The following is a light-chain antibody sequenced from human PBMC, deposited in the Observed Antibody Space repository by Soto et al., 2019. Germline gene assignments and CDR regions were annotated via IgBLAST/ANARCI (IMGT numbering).Light chain of an antibody. CDR3: SSYTDSTDYV. J-gene: IGLJ1*01. CDR1: SSNIGGNS. V-gene: IGLV1-51*01. CDR2: DDN. Sequence: QSVMTQPPSVSAAPGQKVTISCSGSSSNIGGNSVSWYQQLPGTAPKLLIYDDNKRPSGIPDRFSGSKSGTSATLGITGFQTGDEADYYCSSYTDSTDYVFGTGTKLTVL.